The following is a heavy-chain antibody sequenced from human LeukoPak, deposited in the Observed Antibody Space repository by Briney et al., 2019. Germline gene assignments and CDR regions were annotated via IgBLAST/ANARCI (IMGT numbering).Heavy chain of an antibody. J-gene: IGHJ4*02. D-gene: IGHD3-3*01. V-gene: IGHV1-24*01. CDR2: FDPEDGET. CDR1: GYTLTELS. Sequence: GASVKVSCKVSGYTLTELSMHWVRQAPGKGLEWMGGFDPEDGETIYAQKFQGRVTMTEDTSTDTAYMELSSLRSEDTAVYYCATILRFLEWLSFDYWGQRTLVTVSS. CDR3: ATILRFLEWLSFDY.